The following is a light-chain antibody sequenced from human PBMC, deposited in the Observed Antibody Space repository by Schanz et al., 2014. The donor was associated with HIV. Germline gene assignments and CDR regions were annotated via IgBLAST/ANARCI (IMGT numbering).Light chain of an antibody. CDR1: QSVSSNF. Sequence: EIVLTQSPGTLSLSPGERATLSCRASQSVSSNFLAWYQQKPGQAPRLVIFGASNRATGIPARFSGSGSGTDFTLTISSLEPEDFAVYYCQYFGNSGGTFGGGTKVEVK. J-gene: IGKJ4*01. CDR2: GAS. V-gene: IGKV3-20*01. CDR3: QYFGNSGGT.